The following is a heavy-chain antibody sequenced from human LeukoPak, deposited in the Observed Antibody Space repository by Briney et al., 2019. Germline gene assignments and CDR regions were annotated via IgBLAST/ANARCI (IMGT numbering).Heavy chain of an antibody. CDR2: ISSSSSYI. J-gene: IGHJ6*02. CDR1: GFTFSSYS. CDR3: ARDTGSLLNYYGMDV. V-gene: IGHV3-21*01. D-gene: IGHD4-17*01. Sequence: GGSLRLSCAASGFTFSSYSMNWVRQAPGKGLEWVSSISSSSSYIYYADSVKGRFTISRDNAKNSLYLQMNSLRAEDTAVYYCARDTGSLLNYYGMDVWGQGTTVTVSS.